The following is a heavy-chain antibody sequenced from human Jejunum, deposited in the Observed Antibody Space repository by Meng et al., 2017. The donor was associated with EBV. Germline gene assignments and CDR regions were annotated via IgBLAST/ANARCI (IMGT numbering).Heavy chain of an antibody. Sequence: QIPLWQPGPTPVQPTPALTLTCDVFGCSLTTEGVAVGWIRQPPGKALEWLALIYWDDDKRYSFSLRNRLTITKDTSKNQVLLTMTNVDPVDTATYYCAHSLMSTTSLTRFFDSWGQGTLVTVSS. V-gene: IGHV2-5*02. CDR2: IYWDDDK. D-gene: IGHD1-1*01. CDR3: AHSLMSTTSLTRFFDS. J-gene: IGHJ5*01. CDR1: GCSLTTEGVA.